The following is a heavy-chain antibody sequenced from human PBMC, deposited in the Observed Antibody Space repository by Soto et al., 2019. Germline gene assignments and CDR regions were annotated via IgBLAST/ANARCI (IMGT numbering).Heavy chain of an antibody. J-gene: IGHJ6*02. CDR1: GYTFTSYG. CDR3: ARMGDVPYYYYGMDV. V-gene: IGHV1-18*01. D-gene: IGHD3-16*01. CDR2: INAYNGDT. Sequence: QVQLVQSGAEVKKPGASVKVSCKAYGYTFTSYGFSWVRHAPGQGLEWMGWINAYNGDTNYAQNLQGRVTMTTDTSTHTAYMELRSLRSDDTAVYYCARMGDVPYYYYGMDVSGQGTTVTVSS.